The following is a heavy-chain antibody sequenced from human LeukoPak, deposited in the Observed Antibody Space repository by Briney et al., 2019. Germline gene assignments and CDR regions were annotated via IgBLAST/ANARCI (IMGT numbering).Heavy chain of an antibody. J-gene: IGHJ3*02. V-gene: IGHV3-48*03. CDR3: ARSHMYGDYGEDI. CDR2: INSVGGTT. CDR1: GFTFNSFG. D-gene: IGHD4-17*01. Sequence: GGSLRLSCAASGFTFNSFGMNWFRQALGKGLEWISYINSVGGTTFYADSVKGRFTITRDNANNTLYLQMNSLRAEDAAIYYCARSHMYGDYGEDIWGHGTVVAVSS.